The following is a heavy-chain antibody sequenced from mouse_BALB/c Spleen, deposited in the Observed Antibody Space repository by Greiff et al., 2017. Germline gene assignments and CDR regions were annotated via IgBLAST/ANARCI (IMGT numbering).Heavy chain of an antibody. CDR3: ARDGEYGNPWFAY. V-gene: IGHV5-4*02. CDR2: ISDGGSYT. D-gene: IGHD2-10*02. Sequence: DVHLVESGGGLVKPGGSLKLSCAASGFTFSDYYMYWVRQTPEKRLEWVATISDGGSYTYYPDSVKGRFTISRDNAKNNLYLQMSSLKSEDTAMYYCARDGEYGNPWFAYWGQGTLVTVSA. J-gene: IGHJ3*01. CDR1: GFTFSDYY.